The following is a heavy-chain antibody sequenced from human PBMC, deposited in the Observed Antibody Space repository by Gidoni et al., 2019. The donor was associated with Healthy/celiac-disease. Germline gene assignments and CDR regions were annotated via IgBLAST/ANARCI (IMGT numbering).Heavy chain of an antibody. J-gene: IGHJ4*02. D-gene: IGHD3-3*01. Sequence: QVQLVESEGGVVQPGRSLRLSCAASGFTFSSYGMHWVRQAPGKGLEWVAVISYDGSNKYYADSVKGRFTISRDNSKNTLYLQMNSLRAEDTAVYYCVAYYDFCGWGQGTLVTVSS. V-gene: IGHV3-30*03. CDR2: ISYDGSNK. CDR1: GFTFSSYG. CDR3: VAYYDFCG.